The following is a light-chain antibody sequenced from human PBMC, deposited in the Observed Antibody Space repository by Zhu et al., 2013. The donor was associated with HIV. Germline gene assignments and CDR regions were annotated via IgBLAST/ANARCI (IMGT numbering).Light chain of an antibody. V-gene: IGLV1-44*01. CDR3: AAWDDSVSGLL. CDR1: SSNIESHT. J-gene: IGLJ2*01. Sequence: QSVLTQAPSASGTPGQRVTISCSGSSSNIESHTVDWYQQLPGTAPKLLVSGNNYRPSGVPDRFSGSKSGTSASLAISGLQSEDEADYYCAAWDDSVSGLLFGGGTKLTVL. CDR2: GNN.